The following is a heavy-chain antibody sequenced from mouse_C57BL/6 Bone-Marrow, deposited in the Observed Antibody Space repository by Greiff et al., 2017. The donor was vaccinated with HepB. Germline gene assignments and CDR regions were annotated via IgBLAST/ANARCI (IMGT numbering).Heavy chain of an antibody. V-gene: IGHV14-4*01. CDR2: IDPENGDT. D-gene: IGHD1-1*01. J-gene: IGHJ4*01. Sequence: VQLKQSGAELVRPGASVKLSCTASGFNIKDDYMHWVKQRPEQGLEWIGWIDPENGDTEYASKFQGKATITADTSSNTAYLQLSSLTSEDTAVYYCTTDYGRDYAMDYWGQGTSVTVS. CDR3: TTDYGRDYAMDY. CDR1: GFNIKDDY.